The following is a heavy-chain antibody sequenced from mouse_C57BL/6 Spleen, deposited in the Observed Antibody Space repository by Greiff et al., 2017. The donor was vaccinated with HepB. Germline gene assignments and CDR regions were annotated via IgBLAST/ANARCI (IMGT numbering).Heavy chain of an antibody. D-gene: IGHD5-2*01. V-gene: IGHV1-82*01. CDR3: ARLEYSNSFAY. J-gene: IGHJ3*01. CDR2: IYPGDGDT. CDR1: GYAFSSSW. Sequence: QVHVKQSGPELVKPGASVKISCKASGYAFSSSWMNWVKQRPGKGLEWIGRIYPGDGDTNYNGKFKGKATLTADKSSSTAYMQLSSLTSEDSAVYFCARLEYSNSFAYWGQGTLVTVSA.